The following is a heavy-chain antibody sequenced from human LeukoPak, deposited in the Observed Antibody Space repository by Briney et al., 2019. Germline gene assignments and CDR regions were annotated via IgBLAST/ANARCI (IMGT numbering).Heavy chain of an antibody. CDR3: ARDKQVGATHFDF. V-gene: IGHV3-21*01. CDR1: GFTFSSYS. Sequence: GGSLRLSCAASGFTFSSYSMNWVRQAPGKGLEWVSSISSSSSYIYYADSVKGRFTISRDNAKNSLYLQMNSLRAEDTAVYYCARDKQVGATHFDFWGQGTLVTVSS. CDR2: ISSSSSYI. D-gene: IGHD1-26*01. J-gene: IGHJ4*02.